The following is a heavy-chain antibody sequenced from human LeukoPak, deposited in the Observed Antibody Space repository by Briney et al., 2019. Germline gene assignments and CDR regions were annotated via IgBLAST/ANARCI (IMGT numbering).Heavy chain of an antibody. J-gene: IGHJ5*02. CDR2: IYYSGST. D-gene: IGHD5-24*01. CDR3: ARVGGFNLSAIWFDP. Sequence: SETLSLACTVSGGSISSSSYYWGWIRQPPGKGLEGIGSIYYSGSTYYNPSLKSRVTISVDTSKNQFSLKLSSVTAADTAVYYCARVGGFNLSAIWFDPWGQGALVTVSS. CDR1: GGSISSSSYY. V-gene: IGHV4-39*01.